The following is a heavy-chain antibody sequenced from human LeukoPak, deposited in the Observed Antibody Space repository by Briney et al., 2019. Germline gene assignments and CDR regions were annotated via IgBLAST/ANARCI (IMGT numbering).Heavy chain of an antibody. CDR1: GFTFSSYA. V-gene: IGHV3-23*01. J-gene: IGHJ4*02. CDR3: AKDQYSSWYGYFDY. CDR2: ISGSGGST. D-gene: IGHD6-13*01. Sequence: PGGSLRLSCAASGFTFSSYAMSWVRQAPGKGLEWVSAISGSGGSTYYADSVKGRFTISRDNSMNTLYLQMNSLTAEDAAVYYCAKDQYSSWYGYFDYWGQGTLVIVSS.